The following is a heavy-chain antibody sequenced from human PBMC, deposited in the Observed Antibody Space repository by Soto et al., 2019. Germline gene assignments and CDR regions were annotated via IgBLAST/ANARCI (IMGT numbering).Heavy chain of an antibody. CDR1: GFTFSSYW. Sequence: EVQLVESGGGLVQPGGSLRLSCAASGFTFSSYWMHWVRQAPGKGLVWVSRINSDGSSTSYADSVKGRFTISRDNAKNTLYLQMNSLRAEDTAVYYCARTYGDGPIHYYYYGMDVWGQGTTVTVSS. CDR3: ARTYGDGPIHYYYYGMDV. V-gene: IGHV3-74*01. J-gene: IGHJ6*02. D-gene: IGHD7-27*01. CDR2: INSDGSST.